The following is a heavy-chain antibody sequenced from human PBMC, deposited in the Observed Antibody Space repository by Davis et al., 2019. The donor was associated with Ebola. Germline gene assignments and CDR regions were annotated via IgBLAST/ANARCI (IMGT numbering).Heavy chain of an antibody. J-gene: IGHJ4*02. CDR2: IIHSGST. Sequence: SETLSLTCAVYGGSFSGYYWSWIRQPPGKGLEWIGEIIHSGSTNYNPSLKSRVTISVDTSKNQFSLKLSSVTAADTAVYYCARHMITFGGVIVIPVYFDYWGQGTLVTVSS. CDR3: ARHMITFGGVIVIPVYFDY. CDR1: GGSFSGYY. V-gene: IGHV4-34*12. D-gene: IGHD3-16*02.